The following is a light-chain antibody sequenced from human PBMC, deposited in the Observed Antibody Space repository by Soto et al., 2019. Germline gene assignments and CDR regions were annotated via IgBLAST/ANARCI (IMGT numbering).Light chain of an antibody. V-gene: IGKV1-39*01. CDR2: AAS. CDR3: QQSYSNPRT. CDR1: QGISSY. Sequence: DIQMTQSPSSLSASVGDRVTITCRASQGISSYLGWYQQKPGKAPKLLIYAASNLQSGVPSRFSGTGSVTDFTLTIRSLQPEDFATYYWQQSYSNPRTFGQG. J-gene: IGKJ1*01.